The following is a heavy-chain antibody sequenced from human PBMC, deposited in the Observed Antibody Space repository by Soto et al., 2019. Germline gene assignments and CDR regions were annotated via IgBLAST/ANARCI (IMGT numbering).Heavy chain of an antibody. D-gene: IGHD3-3*01. CDR3: ARAPLLYYDFWSGYYTGYYMDV. J-gene: IGHJ6*03. Sequence: VQLVQSGAEVKKPGASVKVSCKASGYTFTSYDINWVRQATGQGLEWMGWMNPNSGNTGYAQKFQGRVTMTRNTSISTAYMELSSLRSEDTAVYYCARAPLLYYDFWSGYYTGYYMDVWGKGTTVTVSS. CDR2: MNPNSGNT. V-gene: IGHV1-8*01. CDR1: GYTFTSYD.